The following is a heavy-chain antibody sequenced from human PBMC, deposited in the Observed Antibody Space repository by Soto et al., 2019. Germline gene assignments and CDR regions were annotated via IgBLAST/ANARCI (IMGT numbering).Heavy chain of an antibody. Sequence: SETLSLTCAVYGGSFSGYYWSWIRQPPGKGLEWIGEINHSGSTNYNPSLKSRVTISVDTSKNQFSLKLSSVTAADTAVYYCASSPFSFVDTAMVSFLYWGQGTLVTVSS. CDR1: GGSFSGYY. J-gene: IGHJ4*02. D-gene: IGHD5-18*01. V-gene: IGHV4-34*01. CDR2: INHSGST. CDR3: ASSPFSFVDTAMVSFLY.